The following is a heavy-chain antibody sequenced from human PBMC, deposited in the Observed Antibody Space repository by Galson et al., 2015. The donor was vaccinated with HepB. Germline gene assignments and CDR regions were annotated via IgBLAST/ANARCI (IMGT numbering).Heavy chain of an antibody. CDR1: GYTFTSYG. Sequence: SVKVSCKASGYTFTSYGISWVRQAPGQGLEWMGWISAYNGNTNYAQKLQGRVTMTTDTSTSTAYMELRSLRSDDTAVYYCARGGSYDYVWGSYRYPDYWGQGTLVTVSS. CDR3: ARGGSYDYVWGSYRYPDY. V-gene: IGHV1-18*01. J-gene: IGHJ4*02. D-gene: IGHD3-16*02. CDR2: ISAYNGNT.